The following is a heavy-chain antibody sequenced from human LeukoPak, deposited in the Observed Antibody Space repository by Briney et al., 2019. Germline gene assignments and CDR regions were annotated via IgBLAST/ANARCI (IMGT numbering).Heavy chain of an antibody. CDR2: IFHSGST. D-gene: IGHD2-2*02. CDR1: GASFSGYY. J-gene: IGHJ4*02. CDR3: ARHVRLETHTQHLDF. V-gene: IGHV4-34*12. Sequence: PSETLSLTCAVYGASFSGYYWSWLRQSPGKGLEWIGEIFHSGSTTYNPSLKSRVTMSIDTSKNHFSLKLSSVTASDTAVYYCARHVRLETHTQHLDFWGQGSLVTVSS.